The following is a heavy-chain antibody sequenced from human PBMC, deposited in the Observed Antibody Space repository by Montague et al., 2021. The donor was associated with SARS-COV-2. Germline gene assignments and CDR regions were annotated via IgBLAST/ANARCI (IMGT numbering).Heavy chain of an antibody. CDR3: ARDRDSSSWYGQKYAFDY. CDR2: INHSGST. J-gene: IGHJ4*01. D-gene: IGHD6-13*01. V-gene: IGHV4-34*01. Sequence: SETLSLTCAVYGGSFSGYYWSWIRQPPGKGLEWIGEINHSGSTNYNPSLKSRVTISVDTSKNQFSLKLSSVTAADTAVYYCARDRDSSSWYGQKYAFDYWGQGTMVTVSS. CDR1: GGSFSGYY.